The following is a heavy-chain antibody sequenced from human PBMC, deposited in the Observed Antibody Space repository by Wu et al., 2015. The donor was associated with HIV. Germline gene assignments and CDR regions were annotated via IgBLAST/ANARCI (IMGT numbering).Heavy chain of an antibody. CDR2: INPKNGGT. Sequence: QVQLLQSGAEVKRPGASMKVSCKASGYSFTDYYIYWMRQAPGQGLEWMGWINPKNGGTNYAQKFQGRVTMTRDTSISTAYMELSRLRSDDTAVYYCARGLSRHDYGDYGYYYGMDVWGQGTTVTVSS. CDR1: GYSFTDYY. CDR3: ARGLSRHDYGDYGYYYGMDV. D-gene: IGHD4-17*01. V-gene: IGHV1-2*02. J-gene: IGHJ6*02.